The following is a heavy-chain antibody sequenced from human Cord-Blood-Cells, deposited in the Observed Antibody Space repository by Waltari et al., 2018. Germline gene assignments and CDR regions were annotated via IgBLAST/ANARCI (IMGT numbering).Heavy chain of an antibody. Sequence: QVQLQQWGAGLLKPSETLSLTCAVYGGSFSGYYWSWIRQPPGKGLEWIGEINHSGSTNYNPSLKSRVTISVDTSKNQFSLKLSSVTAADTAVYYGAGGSSSWYNWFDPWGQGTLVTVSS. J-gene: IGHJ5*02. CDR2: INHSGST. V-gene: IGHV4-34*01. CDR1: GGSFSGYY. CDR3: AGGSSSWYNWFDP. D-gene: IGHD6-13*01.